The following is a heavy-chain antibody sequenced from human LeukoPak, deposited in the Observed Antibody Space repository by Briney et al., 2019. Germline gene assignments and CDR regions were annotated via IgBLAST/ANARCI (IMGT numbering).Heavy chain of an antibody. Sequence: GGSLRLSCAASGFTFSTYAMSWVRQAPGKGLEWVSGISGSGDNTYYADSVKGRFTISRDNSKNTLYLQMNSLRAEDTAVYYCANVLTERGAFDIWGQGTMVTVSS. CDR1: GFTFSTYA. D-gene: IGHD1-1*01. V-gene: IGHV3-23*01. J-gene: IGHJ3*02. CDR2: ISGSGDNT. CDR3: ANVLTERGAFDI.